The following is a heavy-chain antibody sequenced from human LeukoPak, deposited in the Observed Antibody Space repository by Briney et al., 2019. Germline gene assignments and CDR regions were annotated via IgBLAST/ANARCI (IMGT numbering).Heavy chain of an antibody. V-gene: IGHV1-2*02. CDR1: GYTFTGYY. Sequence: GASVKVSCKASGYTFTGYYMHWVRQAPGQGLEWMGWINPNSGGTNYAQKFQGRVTLTRDTSISTAYMELSRLRSDDTAVYYCARAESSNWDTKYYFDYWGQGTLVTVSS. CDR3: ARAESSNWDTKYYFDY. D-gene: IGHD4-11*01. J-gene: IGHJ4*02. CDR2: INPNSGGT.